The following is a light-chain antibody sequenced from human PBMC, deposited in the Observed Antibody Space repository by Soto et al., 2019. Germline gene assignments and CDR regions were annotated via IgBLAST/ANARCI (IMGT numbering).Light chain of an antibody. CDR1: QTVTNNY. J-gene: IGKJ3*01. V-gene: IGKV3-20*01. Sequence: EIVLTQSPGTLSLSPGERATLSCRASQTVTNNYLAWYQQKPGLAPRLLIFGASSRATGIPDRFGGSGSGTDFTLTISSLEPEDFAVYYCQQYGSSPLFPFGPGTKVDFK. CDR3: QQYGSSPLFP. CDR2: GAS.